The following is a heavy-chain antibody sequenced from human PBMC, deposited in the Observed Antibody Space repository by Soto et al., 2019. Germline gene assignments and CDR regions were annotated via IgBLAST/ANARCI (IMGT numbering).Heavy chain of an antibody. V-gene: IGHV3-23*01. CDR1: GFSFSSYA. CDR3: AKYGVVAATVDY. Sequence: EVQLLESGGGLVQPGGSLRLSCAASGFSFSSYAMSWVRQAPGKGLEWVSAISGSGGSTYYADSVKGRFTISRDNSKNTLYLQMNSLRAEDTAEYYCAKYGVVAATVDYWGQGTLVTVSS. CDR2: ISGSGGST. J-gene: IGHJ4*02. D-gene: IGHD2-15*01.